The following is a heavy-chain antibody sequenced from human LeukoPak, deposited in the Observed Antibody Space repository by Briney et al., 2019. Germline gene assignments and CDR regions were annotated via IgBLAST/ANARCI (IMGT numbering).Heavy chain of an antibody. D-gene: IGHD6-13*01. CDR2: IYYSGST. CDR1: GGSISSYY. J-gene: IGHJ6*02. CDR3: ARDIASYGMDV. V-gene: IGHV4-59*01. Sequence: TSETLSLTCTVSGGSISSYYWSWIRQPPGKGPEWIGYIYYSGSTNYNPSLKSRVTISVDTSKYQFSLKLSSVTAADTAVYYCARDIASYGMDVWGQGTTVTVSS.